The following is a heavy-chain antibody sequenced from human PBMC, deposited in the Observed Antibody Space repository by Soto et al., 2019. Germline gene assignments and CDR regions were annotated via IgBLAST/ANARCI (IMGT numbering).Heavy chain of an antibody. D-gene: IGHD2-2*01. CDR1: GGTFSSYA. CDR3: ASDRAQGYASSTSCPPHGMDV. Sequence: QVQLVQSGAEVKKPGSSVKVSCTASGGTFSSYAISWVRQAPGHGLEWMGGIIPIFGTANYAQKFQGRVTITADELTSTAYMELSSLRSEDTAVYYCASDRAQGYASSTSCPPHGMDVWGQGATVTVSS. J-gene: IGHJ6*02. V-gene: IGHV1-69*01. CDR2: IIPIFGTA.